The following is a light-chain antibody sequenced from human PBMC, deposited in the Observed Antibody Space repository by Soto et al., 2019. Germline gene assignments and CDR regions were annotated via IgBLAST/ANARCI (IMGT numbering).Light chain of an antibody. CDR1: QSVSSSY. CDR3: QQYGSSSWT. Sequence: EVVLTQSPGSLSLSPGERATLSCMASQSVSSSYLAWYQQKAGQAPRLLIYGASSRATGIPDRFSGSGSGTEFTLTISRLEPEDFAVYYCQQYGSSSWTFGQGTKVDIK. CDR2: GAS. V-gene: IGKV3-20*01. J-gene: IGKJ1*01.